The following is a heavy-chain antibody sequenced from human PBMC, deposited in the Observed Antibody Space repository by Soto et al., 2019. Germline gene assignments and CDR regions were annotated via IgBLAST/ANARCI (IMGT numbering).Heavy chain of an antibody. J-gene: IGHJ4*02. CDR1: GYPFTSHI. Sequence: QVQLVQSGAEVKKPGASVKVSCKASGYPFTSHIFHWVRQAPGHGLEWMGIINPGGGSTSYAQKFQGRVTITRDTSTSTVYMELSSLRSEDTAVSYCARDPSFRGSGPDYYFDYWGQGTLVTVSS. CDR3: ARDPSFRGSGPDYYFDY. CDR2: INPGGGST. V-gene: IGHV1-46*01. D-gene: IGHD3-10*01.